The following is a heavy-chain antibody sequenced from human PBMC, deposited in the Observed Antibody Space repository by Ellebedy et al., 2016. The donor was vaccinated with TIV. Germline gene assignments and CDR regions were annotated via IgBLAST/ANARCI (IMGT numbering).Heavy chain of an antibody. CDR3: ARVPIVVVTALNWFDP. D-gene: IGHD2-21*02. Sequence: GGSLRLSXAASGSTFSSYWLHWVRQPPGKGLVWFSRINSDGSSTSYADSVKGRFTISRDNAKNTLYLQMNSLRAEDTAVYYCARVPIVVVTALNWFDPWGQGTLVTVSS. J-gene: IGHJ5*02. CDR1: GSTFSSYW. CDR2: INSDGSST. V-gene: IGHV3-74*01.